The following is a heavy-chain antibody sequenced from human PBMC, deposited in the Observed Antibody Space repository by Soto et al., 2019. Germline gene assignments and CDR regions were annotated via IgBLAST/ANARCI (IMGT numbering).Heavy chain of an antibody. V-gene: IGHV3-9*01. J-gene: IGHJ3*02. Sequence: ALRLYCADSGFTFDDYAMHWVRQAPGKGLEWVSGISWNSDNIGYADSVKGRFTISRDNVKNSLYLQMNSLRAEDTALYYCAKDLYSNYGDAFDIWGQGTMVTV. CDR2: ISWNSDNI. D-gene: IGHD4-4*01. CDR3: AKDLYSNYGDAFDI. CDR1: GFTFDDYA.